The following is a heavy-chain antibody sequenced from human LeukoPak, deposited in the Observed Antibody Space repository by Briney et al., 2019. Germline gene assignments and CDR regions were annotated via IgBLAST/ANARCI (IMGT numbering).Heavy chain of an antibody. CDR2: ISYDGSNK. CDR1: GFTFSSYG. CDR3: AKDSSTGYSSILDY. D-gene: IGHD6-19*01. V-gene: IGHV3-30*18. Sequence: PGGSLRLSCAASGFTFSSYGMHWVRQAPGKGLEWVAVISYDGSNKYYADSVKGRFTISRDNSKNTLYLQMNSLRAEDTAVYYCAKDSSTGYSSILDYWGQGTLVTVSS. J-gene: IGHJ4*02.